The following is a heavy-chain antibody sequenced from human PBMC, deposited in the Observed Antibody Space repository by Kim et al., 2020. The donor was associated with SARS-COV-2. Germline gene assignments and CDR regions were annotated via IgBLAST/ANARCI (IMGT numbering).Heavy chain of an antibody. CDR1: GYTFTKNA. D-gene: IGHD2-15*01. V-gene: IGHV1-3*04. Sequence: ASVKVSCKASGYTFTKNAIHWVRRAPGQRLESMGWINTDNGNTKYSQKFQGKVTITRDTSASTAYMELTSLTSEDTAGYFCARGISGGFDPWGQGTLVTVSS. J-gene: IGHJ5*02. CDR3: ARGISGGFDP. CDR2: INTDNGNT.